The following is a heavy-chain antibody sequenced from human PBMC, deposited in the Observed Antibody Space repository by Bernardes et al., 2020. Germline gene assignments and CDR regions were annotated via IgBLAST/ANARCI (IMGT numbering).Heavy chain of an antibody. V-gene: IGHV1-69*13. CDR3: AREYSSSYYFDY. CDR1: GGTFSSYA. CDR2: IIPIFGTA. D-gene: IGHD6-6*01. Sequence: SVKVSCKASGGTFSSYAISWVRQAPGQGLEWMGGIIPIFGTANYAQKFQGRVTITADESTSTAYMELSSLRSEDTAVYYCAREYSSSYYFDYWGQGTLVTVSS. J-gene: IGHJ4*02.